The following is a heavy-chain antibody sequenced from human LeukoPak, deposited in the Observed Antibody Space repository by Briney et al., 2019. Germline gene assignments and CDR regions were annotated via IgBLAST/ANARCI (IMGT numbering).Heavy chain of an antibody. V-gene: IGHV4-34*01. Sequence: SETLSLTCAVSGGSFSGYYWSWIRQPPGKGLEWIGEINHSGSTNYNPSLKSRVTISVDTSKNQFSLKLSSVTAADTAVYYCARGRQRLRWRALDIWGQGTMVTVSS. CDR3: ARGRQRLRWRALDI. D-gene: IGHD2-21*01. J-gene: IGHJ3*02. CDR1: GGSFSGYY. CDR2: INHSGST.